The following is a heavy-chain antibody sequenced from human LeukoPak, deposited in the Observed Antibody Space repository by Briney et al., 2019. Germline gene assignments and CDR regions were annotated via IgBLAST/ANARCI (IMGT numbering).Heavy chain of an antibody. CDR3: ARDLVVPAATYAQYYYYGMDV. V-gene: IGHV3-53*01. J-gene: IGHJ6*02. D-gene: IGHD2-2*01. Sequence: GGSLRLSCAASGFTFSSNYMSWVRQAPGKGLEWVSVIYSGGSTYYADSVKGRVTIARDNSKNTLYLQMNSLRAEDTAMYYCARDLVVPAATYAQYYYYGMDVWGQGTTVTVSS. CDR1: GFTFSSNY. CDR2: IYSGGST.